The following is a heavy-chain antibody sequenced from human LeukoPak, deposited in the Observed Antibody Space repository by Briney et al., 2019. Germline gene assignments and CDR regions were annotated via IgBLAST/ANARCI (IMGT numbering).Heavy chain of an antibody. CDR3: ARDDWAPSGYYDY. CDR2: IYSGGST. V-gene: IGHV3-53*01. CDR1: GFTVSSNY. J-gene: IGHJ4*02. D-gene: IGHD3-22*01. Sequence: QPGGSLRLSCAASGFTVSSNYMSWVRQAPGKGLEWVSVIYSGGSTYYTDSVKGRFTISRDNSKNTLYLQMNSLRAEDTAVYYCARDDWAPSGYYDYWGQGTLVTVSS.